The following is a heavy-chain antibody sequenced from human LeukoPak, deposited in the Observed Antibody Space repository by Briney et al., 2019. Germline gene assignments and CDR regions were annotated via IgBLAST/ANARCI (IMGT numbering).Heavy chain of an antibody. J-gene: IGHJ6*03. CDR1: GFTFSSYS. D-gene: IGHD6-13*01. V-gene: IGHV3-21*01. CDR2: ISSSSSYI. Sequence: GGSLRLSCAASGFTFSSYSMNWVRQAPGKGLEWVSSISSSSSYIYSADSVKGRFTISRDNAKNSLYLQMNSLRAEDTAVYYCARVGFSAASGYYYYYMDVWGKGTTVTVSS. CDR3: ARVGFSAASGYYYYYMDV.